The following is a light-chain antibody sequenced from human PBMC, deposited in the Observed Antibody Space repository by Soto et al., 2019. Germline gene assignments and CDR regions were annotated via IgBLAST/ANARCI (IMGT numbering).Light chain of an antibody. CDR2: GAS. Sequence: EMVLTQSPGTLSLSPGERATLSCRASQSVSISYLAWYQQKPGQAPRLLIYGASSRVTSIPERFSGSGSGTDVTRTISRIEPEDFAVYYCQQYGSSQFTFGPGTKVDIK. CDR1: QSVSISY. V-gene: IGKV3-20*01. J-gene: IGKJ3*01. CDR3: QQYGSSQFT.